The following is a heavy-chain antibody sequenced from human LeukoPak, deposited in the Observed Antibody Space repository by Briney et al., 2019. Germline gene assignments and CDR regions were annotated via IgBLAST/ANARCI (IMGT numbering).Heavy chain of an antibody. Sequence: SETLSLTCTVSGGSISSYYWSWIRQPPGKGLEWIWYIYYSGSTTYNPSLKSRVTMSVDTSKNQFSLKLSSVTAADTAVYYCATIINITMIDNYYTDVWGKGTTVTVSS. CDR3: ATIINITMIDNYYTDV. CDR1: GGSISSYY. CDR2: IYYSGST. J-gene: IGHJ6*03. V-gene: IGHV4-59*01. D-gene: IGHD3-22*01.